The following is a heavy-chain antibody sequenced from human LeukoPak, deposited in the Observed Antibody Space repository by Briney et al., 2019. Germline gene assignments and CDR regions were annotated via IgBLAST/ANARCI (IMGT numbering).Heavy chain of an antibody. CDR3: AKALAAAGRIANEYYFDY. CDR2: IYYSGST. Sequence: PSETLSLTCTGSGGSISSYYWSWIRQPPGNGLEWIGYIYYSGSTNYNPSLKSRVTISVDTSKNQFSLKLSSVTAADTAVYYCAKALAAAGRIANEYYFDYWGQGTLVTVSS. CDR1: GGSISSYY. J-gene: IGHJ4*02. D-gene: IGHD6-13*01. V-gene: IGHV4-59*01.